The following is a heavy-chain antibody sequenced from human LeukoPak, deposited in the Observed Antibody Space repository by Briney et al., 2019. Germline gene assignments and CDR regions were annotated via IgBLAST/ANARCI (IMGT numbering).Heavy chain of an antibody. CDR3: ARVLAVAGSFDY. CDR1: GESFSGYY. CDR2: IYYSGST. Sequence: SETLSLTCAVYGESFSGYYWSWIRQPPGKGLEWIGYIYYSGSTNYNPSLKSRVTISVDTSKNQFSLKLSSVAAADTAVYYCARVLAVAGSFDYWGQGTLVTVSS. V-gene: IGHV4-59*01. D-gene: IGHD6-19*01. J-gene: IGHJ4*02.